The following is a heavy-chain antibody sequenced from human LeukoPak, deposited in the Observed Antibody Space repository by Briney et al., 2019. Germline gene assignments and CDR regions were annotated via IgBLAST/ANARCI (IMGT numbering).Heavy chain of an antibody. CDR2: IWYDGSNK. CDR1: GFTFSSYG. Sequence: GGSLRLSCTASGFTFSSYGMHWVRPAPGKGLEWVAVIWYDGSNKYYADSVKGRFTISRDNSKNTLYLQMNSLRAEDTAVYYCARANDGSGSYASVVDYWGQGTLVTVSS. D-gene: IGHD3-10*01. V-gene: IGHV3-33*08. CDR3: ARANDGSGSYASVVDY. J-gene: IGHJ4*02.